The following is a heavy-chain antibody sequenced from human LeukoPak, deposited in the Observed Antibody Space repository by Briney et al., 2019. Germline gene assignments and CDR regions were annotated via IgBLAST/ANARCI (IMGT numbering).Heavy chain of an antibody. D-gene: IGHD2-21*02. Sequence: PGGSLRLSCTASGFTFSNSWMHWVRQAPGKGLVWVSRISPDGRTINYADSVKGRFTISRDNAKNTLYLQMNSLRAEDTAVYYCSRDSLSSCGGDCYSGLDVWGQGTTVTVSS. CDR2: ISPDGRTI. J-gene: IGHJ6*02. CDR1: GFTFSNSW. V-gene: IGHV3-74*01. CDR3: SRDSLSSCGGDCYSGLDV.